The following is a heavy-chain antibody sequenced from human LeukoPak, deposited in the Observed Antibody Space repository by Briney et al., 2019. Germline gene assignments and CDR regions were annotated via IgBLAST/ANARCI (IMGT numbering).Heavy chain of an antibody. CDR1: GGSISNYY. J-gene: IGHJ4*02. V-gene: IGHV4-59*01. CDR3: ARVYRDDFWSGYSTHFDY. CDR2: INYSGSA. Sequence: SETLSLTCTVSGGSISNYYWSWIRQPPGKGLEWIGYINYSGSANSNPSLKNRVTISVDTSKNQFSLKLTSVTAADTAVYYCARVYRDDFWSGYSTHFDYWGQGTLVTVSS. D-gene: IGHD3-3*01.